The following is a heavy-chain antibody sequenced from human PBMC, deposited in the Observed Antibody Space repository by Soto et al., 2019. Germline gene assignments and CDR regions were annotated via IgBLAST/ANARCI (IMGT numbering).Heavy chain of an antibody. J-gene: IGHJ6*02. Sequence: QVQLVQSGAEVKKPGSSVKVSCKASGGTFSSYAISWVRQAPGQGLEWMGGIIPIFGTANYAQKFQGRVTITADKSTSTAYMELSSLRSEDTAVYYCARDNRFLRATVTTYYYYGMDVWGQGTTVTVSS. V-gene: IGHV1-69*06. D-gene: IGHD4-17*01. CDR3: ARDNRFLRATVTTYYYYGMDV. CDR1: GGTFSSYA. CDR2: IIPIFGTA.